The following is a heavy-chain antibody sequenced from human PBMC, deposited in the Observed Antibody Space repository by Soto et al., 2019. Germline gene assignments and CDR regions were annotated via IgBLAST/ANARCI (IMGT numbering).Heavy chain of an antibody. CDR1: GFTFSSYG. V-gene: IGHV3-33*01. CDR3: ARDFQYLSGYYYDGMDV. Sequence: QVQLVESGGGVVQPGRSLRLSCAASGFTFSSYGMHWVRQAPGKGLEWVAVIWYDGSNKYYADSVKGRFTISRDNSKNTLYLQMNSLRAEDTAVYYCARDFQYLSGYYYDGMDVWGQGTTVTGSS. CDR2: IWYDGSNK. J-gene: IGHJ6*02. D-gene: IGHD2-2*01.